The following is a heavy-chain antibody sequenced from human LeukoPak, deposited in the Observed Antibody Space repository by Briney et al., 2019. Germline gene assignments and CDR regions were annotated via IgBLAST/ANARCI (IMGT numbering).Heavy chain of an antibody. D-gene: IGHD6-13*01. CDR1: GGSISSSYY. V-gene: IGHV4-39*01. J-gene: IGHJ5*02. Sequence: SETLSLTCTVSGGSISSSYYWGWIRPPPGKGLEWIGSIYYSGTTYYNPSLKSRVTISVDTSKNQFSLRLSSVTAADTAVYYCVRHGGASSSHLSWFDPWGQGTLVTASS. CDR3: VRHGGASSSHLSWFDP. CDR2: IYYSGTT.